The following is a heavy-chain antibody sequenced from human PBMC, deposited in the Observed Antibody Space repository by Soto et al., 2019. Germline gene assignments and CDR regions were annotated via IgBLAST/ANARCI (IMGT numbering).Heavy chain of an antibody. CDR3: ARVWYDSRGYYPDY. CDR2: ISAYSGNT. Sequence: GASVKVSCKAPGYTYTSYNMGWVRQAPGQGLEWMGWISAYSGNTNYAQKFQDRVTMTRDTSTSTTYMEVKSLRSDDTAVYYCARVWYDSRGYYPDYWGQGTLVTVSS. CDR1: GYTYTSYN. J-gene: IGHJ4*02. V-gene: IGHV1-18*04. D-gene: IGHD3-22*01.